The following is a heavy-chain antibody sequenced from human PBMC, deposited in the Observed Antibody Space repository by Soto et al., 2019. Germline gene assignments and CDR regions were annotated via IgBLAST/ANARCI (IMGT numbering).Heavy chain of an antibody. Sequence: EVQLVESGGGLVKPGGSLRLSCAASGFTFSNAWINWVRQAPGKGLEWVGRIKSKIDGGTTDFAAPVKGRFAISRDDSKSIAYMQMNSLKIEDSALYYCSTESYNDMMVVRLDNWGHGTRVTVSS. J-gene: IGHJ4*01. CDR2: IKSKIDGGTT. CDR3: STESYNDMMVVRLDN. D-gene: IGHD3-22*01. V-gene: IGHV3-15*07. CDR1: GFTFSNAW.